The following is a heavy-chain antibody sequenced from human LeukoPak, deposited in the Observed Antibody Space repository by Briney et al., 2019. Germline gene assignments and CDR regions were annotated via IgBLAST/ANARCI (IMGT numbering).Heavy chain of an antibody. CDR3: ARNRRTYYYDSSGYHSAGPFDY. CDR2: ISSSGNTI. D-gene: IGHD3-22*01. V-gene: IGHV3-11*01. J-gene: IGHJ4*02. CDR1: GFTFSDYY. Sequence: PGGSLRLSCAASGFTFSDYYMSWIRQAPGKGLEWVSYISSSGNTIYYADSVKGRFTISRDNAKNSLYLQMNSLRAEDTAVYYCARNRRTYYYDSSGYHSAGPFDYWGQGTLVTVSS.